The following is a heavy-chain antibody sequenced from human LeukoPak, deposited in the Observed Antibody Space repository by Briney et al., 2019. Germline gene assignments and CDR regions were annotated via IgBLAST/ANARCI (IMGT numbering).Heavy chain of an antibody. J-gene: IGHJ6*03. D-gene: IGHD3-9*01. V-gene: IGHV4-39*01. CDR1: GDSISSSNYY. CDR3: ARQRRYDYYMDV. Sequence: PSETLSLTCTASGDSISSSNYYWGWIRQPPGKGPEWIGSICYSGTTYHNPSLKSRVTISVDTSRNQFSLKVSSVTDADTAVYYCARQRRYDYYMDVWGKGTTVTVSS. CDR2: ICYSGTT.